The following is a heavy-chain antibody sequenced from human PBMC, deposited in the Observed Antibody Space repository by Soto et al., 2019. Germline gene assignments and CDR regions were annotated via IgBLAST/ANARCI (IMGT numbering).Heavy chain of an antibody. Sequence: EVQLVESGGGLVKPGGSLRLSCAASGFIFSNAWINWVRQAPGKGLEWVGRIKSKADGGTTDFAAPVKARFAISRDYSKNMMYMKMSSLRTEDSAVYYCTTDYCINMPIFRFDYWGHGTLVTGSS. V-gene: IGHV3-15*07. CDR2: IKSKADGGTT. D-gene: IGHD2-2*01. CDR1: GFIFSNAW. J-gene: IGHJ4*01. CDR3: TTDYCINMPIFRFDY.